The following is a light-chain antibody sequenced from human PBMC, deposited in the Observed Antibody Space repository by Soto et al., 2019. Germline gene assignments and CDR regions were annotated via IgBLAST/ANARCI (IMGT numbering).Light chain of an antibody. CDR1: FSDVGGYDY. CDR3: SSHTSGSTRV. V-gene: IGLV2-14*01. CDR2: EVT. Sequence: QSALTQPASVSGSPGQSTAISCTGTFSDVGGYDYVSWYQQHPDKAPKLMIYEVTKRPSGVSNRFSGSKSGNTASLTISGLQPEDEADYYCSSHTSGSTRVFGSGTKMTVL. J-gene: IGLJ1*01.